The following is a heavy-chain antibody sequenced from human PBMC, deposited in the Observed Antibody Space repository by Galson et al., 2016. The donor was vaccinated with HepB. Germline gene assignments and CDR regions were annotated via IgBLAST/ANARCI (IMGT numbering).Heavy chain of an antibody. CDR1: GGSISSYY. J-gene: IGHJ4*02. CDR2: IYYSGRT. V-gene: IGHV4-59*01. Sequence: SETLSLTCSVSGGSISSYYWSWIRQPPGKGLEWIGYIYYSGRTNYNPSLKSRVTISVETSKNQFSLKLRYVTAADTAVYFCARDRDSSSYYSLDYWGQGTLVTVSS. D-gene: IGHD3-22*01. CDR3: ARDRDSSSYYSLDY.